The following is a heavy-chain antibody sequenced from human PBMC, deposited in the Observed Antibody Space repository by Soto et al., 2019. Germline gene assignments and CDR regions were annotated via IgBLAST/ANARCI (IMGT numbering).Heavy chain of an antibody. J-gene: IGHJ4*02. D-gene: IGHD1-1*01. CDR2: SYTAGPT. CDR1: RFSVSIYD. V-gene: IGHV3-53*01. Sequence: PVGSLRLACAASRFSVSIYDMSWFRQAPGRGLQWVSVSYTAGPTYYADSVKGRFTISRDESKNTLYFQMENLRAEDTATYYCARGKSRDAYNPLGYWGPGTLVTVSS. CDR3: ARGKSRDAYNPLGY.